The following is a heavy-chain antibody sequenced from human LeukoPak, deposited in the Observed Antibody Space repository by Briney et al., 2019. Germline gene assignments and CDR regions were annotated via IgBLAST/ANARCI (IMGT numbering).Heavy chain of an antibody. Sequence: GSLRLSCAASGFTFSSYSMNWVRQAPGKGLEWVSSISSSSSYIYYADSVKGRFTISRDNAKNSLYLQMNSLRAEDTAVYYCASPTAPNTILWWSAFQHWGQGTLVTVSS. CDR3: ASPTAPNTILWWSAFQH. CDR1: GFTFSSYS. J-gene: IGHJ1*01. CDR2: ISSSSSYI. D-gene: IGHD2-21*01. V-gene: IGHV3-21*01.